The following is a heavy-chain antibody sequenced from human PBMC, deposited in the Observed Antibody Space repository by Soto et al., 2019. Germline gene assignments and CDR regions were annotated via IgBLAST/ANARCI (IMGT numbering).Heavy chain of an antibody. CDR2: IYYSGGT. CDR3: ATGIAAAGLDY. D-gene: IGHD6-13*01. J-gene: IGHJ4*02. CDR1: GGSISSYY. V-gene: IGHV4-59*08. Sequence: TSETLSLTCTVSGGSISSYYWSWIRQPPGKGLEWIGYIYYSGGTNYNPSLKSRVTISVDTSKNQFSLKLSSVTAADTAVYYCATGIAAAGLDYWGQGTLVTVSS.